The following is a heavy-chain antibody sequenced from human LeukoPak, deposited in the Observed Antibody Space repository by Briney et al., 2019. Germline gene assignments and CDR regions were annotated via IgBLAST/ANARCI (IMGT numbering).Heavy chain of an antibody. CDR1: GYTFTDYY. J-gene: IGHJ4*02. V-gene: IGHV1-18*01. CDR2: ISGYNGNT. CDR3: ARGGVTYYYDGSGYYYDY. D-gene: IGHD3-22*01. Sequence: GASVKVSCKASGYTFTDYYIHWVRQAPGQGLEWMGWISGYNGNTNYAQKVQGRVTLTTDTSTTTAHMELRSLRSDDTAMYYCARGGVTYYYDGSGYYYDYWGQGTLVTVSS.